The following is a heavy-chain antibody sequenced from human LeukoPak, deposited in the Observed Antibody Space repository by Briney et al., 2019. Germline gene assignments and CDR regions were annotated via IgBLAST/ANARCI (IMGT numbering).Heavy chain of an antibody. Sequence: PGGSLRLSCAASGFTFSDYYMSWIRQAPGEGLEWVSYISSSGSTKYYADSVKGRVTISRDNAKNSLYLQMNSLRAEDTAVYYCARRRYNWNAIDYWGQGTLVTASS. CDR2: ISSSGSTK. J-gene: IGHJ4*02. CDR1: GFTFSDYY. V-gene: IGHV3-11*01. D-gene: IGHD1-20*01. CDR3: ARRRYNWNAIDY.